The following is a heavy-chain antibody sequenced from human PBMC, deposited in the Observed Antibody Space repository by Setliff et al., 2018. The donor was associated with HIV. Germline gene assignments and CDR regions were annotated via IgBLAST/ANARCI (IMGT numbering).Heavy chain of an antibody. CDR2: IWTSGST. D-gene: IGHD1-7*01. CDR3: ARHPREEPERNYKFDS. J-gene: IGHJ4*02. Sequence: SETLSLTCTVSGVSISNYYWSWIRQPAGKGLEWIGRIWTSGSTNYNPSLKTRATVSLDTSKNQFFLRLTSVTATDTAIYYCARHPREEPERNYKFDSWGQGTLVTVSS. V-gene: IGHV4-4*07. CDR1: GVSISNYY.